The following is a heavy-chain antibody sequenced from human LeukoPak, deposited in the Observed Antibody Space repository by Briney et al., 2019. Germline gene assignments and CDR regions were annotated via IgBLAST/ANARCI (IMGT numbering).Heavy chain of an antibody. CDR3: ARDPRDGSYFDY. CDR2: ISYDGSNK. J-gene: IGHJ4*02. CDR1: GFTFSNAW. D-gene: IGHD5-24*01. V-gene: IGHV3-30-3*01. Sequence: GGSLRLSCAASGFTFSNAWLHWVRQAPGKGLEWVAVISYDGSNKYYADSVKGRFTISRDNSKNTLYLQMNSLRAEDTAVYYCARDPRDGSYFDYWGQGTLVTVSS.